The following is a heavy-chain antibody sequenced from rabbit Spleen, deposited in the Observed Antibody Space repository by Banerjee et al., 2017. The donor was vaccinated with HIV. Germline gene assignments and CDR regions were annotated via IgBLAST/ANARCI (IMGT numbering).Heavy chain of an antibody. CDR3: ARDLVGVIGWNFYL. D-gene: IGHD1-1*01. J-gene: IGHJ4*01. CDR1: GFSFSDRDV. Sequence: QEQLVESGGGLVQPTGSLTLTCKASGFSFSDRDVMCWVRQAPGKGLEWIACINASTGKPVYATWASGRFTISRTSSTTVTLRMSSLTAADRATYFCARDLVGVIGWNFYLWGPGTLVPS. CDR2: INASTGKP. V-gene: IGHV1S45*01.